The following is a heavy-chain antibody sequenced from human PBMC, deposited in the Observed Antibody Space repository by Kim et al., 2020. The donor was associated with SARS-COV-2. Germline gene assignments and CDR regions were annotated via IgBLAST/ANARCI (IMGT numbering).Heavy chain of an antibody. V-gene: IGHV3-33*01. CDR1: GFTFSSYG. CDR2: IWYDGSNK. J-gene: IGHJ6*02. Sequence: GGSLRLSCAASGFTFSSYGMHWVRQAPGKGLEWVAVIWYDGSNKYYADSVKGRFTISRDNSKNTLYLQMNSLRAEDTAVYYCARDRGLQYHRDDYGMDVWGQGTTVTVSS. CDR3: ARDRGLQYHRDDYGMDV. D-gene: IGHD4-4*01.